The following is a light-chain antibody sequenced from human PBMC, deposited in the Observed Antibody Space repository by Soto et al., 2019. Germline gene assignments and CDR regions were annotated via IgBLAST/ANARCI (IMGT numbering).Light chain of an antibody. CDR3: QAWDSNTGV. CDR1: KLGDKY. Sequence: SYELTQPPSVSVSPGQTASITCSGDKLGDKYVCWYQQKPGQSPMLVIYQDKQRPSGIPERFSGSNSGNTATLTISGTQAMDEADYYCQAWDSNTGVFGTGTKVTVL. V-gene: IGLV3-1*01. J-gene: IGLJ1*01. CDR2: QDK.